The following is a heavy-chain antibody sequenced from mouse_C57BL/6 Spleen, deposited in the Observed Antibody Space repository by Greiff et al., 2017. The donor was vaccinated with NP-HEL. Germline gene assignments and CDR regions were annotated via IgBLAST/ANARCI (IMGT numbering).Heavy chain of an antibody. D-gene: IGHD2-2*01. CDR3: ARSSPSFGYDWFAY. J-gene: IGHJ3*01. V-gene: IGHV14-4*01. CDR1: GFNIKDDY. Sequence: EVMLVESGAELVRPGASVKLSCTASGFNIKDDYMHWVKQRPEQGLEWIGWIDPENGDTEYASKFQGKATITADTSSNTAYLQLSSLTSEDSAVYYCARSSPSFGYDWFAYWGQGTLVTVSA. CDR2: IDPENGDT.